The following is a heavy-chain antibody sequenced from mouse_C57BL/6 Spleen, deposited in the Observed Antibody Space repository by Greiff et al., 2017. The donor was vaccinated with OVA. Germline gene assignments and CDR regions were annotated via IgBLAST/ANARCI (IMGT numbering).Heavy chain of an antibody. D-gene: IGHD4-1*01. CDR1: GYTFTSYW. Sequence: VQLQQSGAELAKPGASVKLSCKASGYTFTSYWMHWVKQRPGQGLEWIGYINPSSGYTKSNQKFKDKATLTADKSSSTAYMQLSSLTYEDSAVYYGARENMTTFNGDGVAYWGQGTLVTVSA. V-gene: IGHV1-7*01. CDR3: ARENMTTFNGDGVAY. J-gene: IGHJ3*01. CDR2: INPSSGYT.